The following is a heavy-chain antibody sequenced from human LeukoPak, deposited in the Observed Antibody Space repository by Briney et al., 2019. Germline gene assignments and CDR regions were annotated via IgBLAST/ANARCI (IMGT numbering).Heavy chain of an antibody. J-gene: IGHJ4*02. Sequence: SETLSLTCTVSGASISSYYWSWIRQPPGKGLEWIGYIYYSGSTSYNPSLKSRVTISVDTSKNQLSLRLSSVTAADTAVYYCARLRNSGSSYYFDYWGQGTLVTVSS. CDR1: GASISSYY. CDR2: IYYSGST. CDR3: ARLRNSGSSYYFDY. V-gene: IGHV4-59*08. D-gene: IGHD3-22*01.